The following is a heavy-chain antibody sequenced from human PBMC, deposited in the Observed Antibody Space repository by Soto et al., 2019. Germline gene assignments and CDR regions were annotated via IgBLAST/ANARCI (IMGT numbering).Heavy chain of an antibody. D-gene: IGHD2-15*01. CDR3: ARDASRGSCFDY. V-gene: IGHV4-38-2*02. CDR2: IYHSGST. Sequence: SETLSLTWAVSGYSIRSGDDCGWIREPPGKGLEWIGSIYHSGSTYYNRSLKSRITISVDTSKNQFSLKLSSGTAADTAVYYCARDASRGSCFDYWGQGTLVTVSS. J-gene: IGHJ4*02. CDR1: GYSIRSGDD.